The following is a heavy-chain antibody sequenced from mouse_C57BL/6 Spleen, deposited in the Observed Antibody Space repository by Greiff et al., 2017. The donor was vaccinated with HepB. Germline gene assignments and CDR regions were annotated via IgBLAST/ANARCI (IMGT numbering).Heavy chain of an antibody. V-gene: IGHV7-3*01. CDR3: ARGITTVVDTYYFDY. CDR2: IRNKANGYTT. D-gene: IGHD1-1*01. J-gene: IGHJ2*01. Sequence: EVKVEESGGGLVQPGGSLSLSCAASGFTFTDYYMSWVRQPPGKALEWLGFIRNKANGYTTEYSASVKGRFTISRDNSQSILYLQMNALRAEDSATYYGARGITTVVDTYYFDYWGQGTTLTVSS. CDR1: GFTFTDYY.